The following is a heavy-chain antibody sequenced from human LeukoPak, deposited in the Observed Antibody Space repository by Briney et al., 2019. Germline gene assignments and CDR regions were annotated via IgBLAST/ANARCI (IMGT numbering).Heavy chain of an antibody. CDR3: VRVTFPSFDY. Sequence: KPGGSLRLSCAASGFTFSSYSMSWVRQAPGKGLEWVSSISSSSSNTYYADSVKGRFTISRDNAKNSLHLQMNSLRAEDTAVYYCVRVTFPSFDYWGQGTLVTVSS. J-gene: IGHJ4*02. CDR2: ISSSSSNT. D-gene: IGHD2/OR15-2a*01. V-gene: IGHV3-21*01. CDR1: GFTFSSYS.